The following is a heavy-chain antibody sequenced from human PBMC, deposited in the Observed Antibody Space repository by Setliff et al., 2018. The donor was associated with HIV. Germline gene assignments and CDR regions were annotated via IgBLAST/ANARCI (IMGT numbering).Heavy chain of an antibody. D-gene: IGHD3-10*01. CDR2: ISTYNGNT. Sequence: ASVKVSCKASGYTFTSYGISWVRQAPGQGLEWMGWISTYNGNTNYAQKLQGRVTMTTDTSTTTAYMELRSLRSEDTAVYYCARDSFGGEFTYYYYGMDVWGQGTTVTVSS. V-gene: IGHV1-18*01. CDR1: GYTFTSYG. J-gene: IGHJ6*02. CDR3: ARDSFGGEFTYYYYGMDV.